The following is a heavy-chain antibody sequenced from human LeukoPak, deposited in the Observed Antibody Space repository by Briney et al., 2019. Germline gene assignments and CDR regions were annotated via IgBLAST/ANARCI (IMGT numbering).Heavy chain of an antibody. V-gene: IGHV1-46*01. CDR3: ARDQEGFDY. CDR2: IYPRDGST. CDR1: GYTFTNNY. J-gene: IGHJ4*02. Sequence: ASVKVSCKASGYTFTNNYLHWVRQAPGQGLEWMGMIYPRDGSTSYAQNFQGRVTVTRDTSTTTVHKELRGLRSEDTAVYYCARDQEGFDYWGQGTVVTVSS.